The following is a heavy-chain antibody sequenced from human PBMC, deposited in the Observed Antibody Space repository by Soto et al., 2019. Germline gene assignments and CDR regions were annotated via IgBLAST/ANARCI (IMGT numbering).Heavy chain of an antibody. D-gene: IGHD3-10*01. CDR1: GYTFTAYY. J-gene: IGHJ6*02. CDR2: INPRFGDT. Sequence: QVQLVQSGAELKEPGDSVRVSCEASGYTFTAYYIHWVRQAPGQGLELMGWINPRFGDTSYAQDFQGRVSMTRDTSTSTVYMELSRLTSDDTAIYYCARNMDYYYGPGSGNGHGFWGQGTTVTVFS. V-gene: IGHV1-2*02. CDR3: ARNMDYYYGPGSGNGHGF.